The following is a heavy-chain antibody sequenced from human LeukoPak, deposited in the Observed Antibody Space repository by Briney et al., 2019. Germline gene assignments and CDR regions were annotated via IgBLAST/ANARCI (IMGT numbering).Heavy chain of an antibody. CDR2: ISGSNSYI. J-gene: IGHJ5*02. D-gene: IGHD3-3*01. V-gene: IGHV3-21*01. CDR1: GFTFSSYS. CDR3: ARVYYASWSGQPLSQHWLDP. Sequence: GGSLRLSCAASGFTFSSYSMNWVRQAPGKGLEWVSSISGSNSYIYYADSVKGRFAISRDNAKNSLYLQMNGLRVEDTAIYYCARVYYASWSGQPLSQHWLDPWGQGTLVTVSS.